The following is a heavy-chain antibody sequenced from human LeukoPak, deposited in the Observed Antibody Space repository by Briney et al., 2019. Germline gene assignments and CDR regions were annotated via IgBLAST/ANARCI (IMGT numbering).Heavy chain of an antibody. CDR1: GGSISSYY. V-gene: IGHV4-59*01. J-gene: IGHJ6*03. CDR2: IYYSGST. CDR3: ARGPVLRYFDWLLPSYYYYYMDV. D-gene: IGHD3-9*01. Sequence: SSETLSLTCTGSGGSISSYYWSWIRQPPGKGLEWIGYIYYSGSTNYNPSLKSRVTISVDTSKNQFSLKLSSVTAADTAVYYCARGPVLRYFDWLLPSYYYYYMDVWGKGTTVTVSS.